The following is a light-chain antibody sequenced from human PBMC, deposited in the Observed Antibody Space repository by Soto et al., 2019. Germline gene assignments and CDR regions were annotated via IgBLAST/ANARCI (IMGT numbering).Light chain of an antibody. Sequence: EIVLTQSPGTLSLSPGERATLSCRASQSVSSSYLAWYQQKPGQAPRPLIYGASSRATGIPDRFSGSGSGTDFTLTISRLEPEAFQVDYCLQYDSSPSTFGQGTKLEIK. J-gene: IGKJ2*01. CDR3: LQYDSSPST. CDR1: QSVSSSY. CDR2: GAS. V-gene: IGKV3-20*01.